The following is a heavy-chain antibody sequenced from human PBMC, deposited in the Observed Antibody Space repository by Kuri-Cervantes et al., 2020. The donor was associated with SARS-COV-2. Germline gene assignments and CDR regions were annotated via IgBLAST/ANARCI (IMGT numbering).Heavy chain of an antibody. Sequence: ASVKVSCKGHGYTVSSYGIAWVRQAPGQGLEWMAWIRVSNGNTNSAQKFQARVAMTTDTSTNTVFMELRSLRSDDTAVYYCARSYYGRYSDGFDIWGQGKLVTVSS. CDR1: GYTVSSYG. CDR3: ARSYYGRYSDGFDI. CDR2: IRVSNGNT. J-gene: IGHJ3*02. V-gene: IGHV1-18*04. D-gene: IGHD1-26*01.